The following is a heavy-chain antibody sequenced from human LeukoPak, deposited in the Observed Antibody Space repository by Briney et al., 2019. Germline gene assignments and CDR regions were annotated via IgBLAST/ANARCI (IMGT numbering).Heavy chain of an antibody. Sequence: GGSLRLSRAASGFTFSSYAMHWVRQAPGKGLEWVAVISFDGSNKYYADSVKGRFTISRDNSKNTLYLQMNSLRVEDTAVYYCAESRSSWFDYWGQGTLVTV. V-gene: IGHV3-30-3*01. J-gene: IGHJ4*02. CDR2: ISFDGSNK. CDR3: AESRSSWFDY. D-gene: IGHD6-13*01. CDR1: GFTFSSYA.